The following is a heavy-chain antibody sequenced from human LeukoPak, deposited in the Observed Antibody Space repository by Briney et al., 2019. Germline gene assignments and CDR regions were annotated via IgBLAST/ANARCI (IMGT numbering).Heavy chain of an antibody. V-gene: IGHV1-18*01. J-gene: IGHJ4*02. CDR3: VGTMVRGVIITDYFDY. Sequence: ASVKVSCKASGYTFTSYGISWVRQAPGQGLEWMGWISAYNGNTNYAQKLQGRVTMTTDTSTSTAYMELRSLGSDDTAVYYCVGTMVRGVIITDYFDYWGQGTLVTVSS. CDR1: GYTFTSYG. CDR2: ISAYNGNT. D-gene: IGHD3-10*01.